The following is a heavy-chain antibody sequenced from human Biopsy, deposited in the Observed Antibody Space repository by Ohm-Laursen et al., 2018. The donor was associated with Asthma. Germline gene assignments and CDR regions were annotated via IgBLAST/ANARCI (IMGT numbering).Heavy chain of an antibody. V-gene: IGHV3-30-3*01. J-gene: IGHJ5*02. CDR1: RFTYE. CDR3: AKDRSGWYNWVGWFDP. D-gene: IGHD6-19*01. CDR2: ISYDGSSI. Sequence: SLRLSCAASRFTYEMHWVRQAPGKGLEWVAVISYDGSSIYYADSVKGRFTISRDNSKNTVSLQMSSLRAEDTAVYFCAKDRSGWYNWVGWFDPWGQGTLVTVSS.